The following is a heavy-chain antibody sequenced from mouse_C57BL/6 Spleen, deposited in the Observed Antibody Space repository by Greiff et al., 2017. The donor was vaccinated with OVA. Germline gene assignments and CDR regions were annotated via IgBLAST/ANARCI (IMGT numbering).Heavy chain of an antibody. D-gene: IGHD2-2*01. CDR3: ATYGHGYFDV. J-gene: IGHJ1*03. CDR1: GYTFTGYW. Sequence: QVQLQQSGAELMKPGASVKLSCKATGYTFTGYWIEWVKQRPGHGLEWIGVILPGSGSTNYNEKFKGKATFTADTSSNTTYMELSRLATEDSAIYNCATYGHGYFDVWGTGTTVTVSS. V-gene: IGHV1-9*01. CDR2: ILPGSGST.